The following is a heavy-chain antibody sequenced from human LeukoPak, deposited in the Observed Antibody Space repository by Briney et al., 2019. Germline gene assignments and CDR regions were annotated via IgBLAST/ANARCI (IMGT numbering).Heavy chain of an antibody. CDR3: ARVGVITYFDY. V-gene: IGHV4-59*01. D-gene: IGHD3-22*01. CDR2: IYYSGST. Sequence: SETLSLTCAVYGGSFSGYYWSWIRQPPGKGLEWIGYIYYSGSTNYNPSLKSRVTISVDTSKNQFSLKLSSVTAADTAVYYCARVGVITYFDYWGQGTLVTVSS. CDR1: GGSFSGYY. J-gene: IGHJ4*02.